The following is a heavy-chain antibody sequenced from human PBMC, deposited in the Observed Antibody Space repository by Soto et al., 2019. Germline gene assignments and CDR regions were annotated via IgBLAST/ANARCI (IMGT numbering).Heavy chain of an antibody. D-gene: IGHD5-12*01. CDR2: IYYSGST. CDR3: ARRAIVATIDY. Sequence: QLQLQESGPGLVKPSETLSLTCTVSGGSISSSSYYWAWIRQPPGKGLEWIGSIYYSGSTFYNPSLKRRITVSVDTSKNQFSLKLYSVTAADPAVYYCARRAIVATIDYWGQGTLVTVSS. V-gene: IGHV4-39*01. J-gene: IGHJ4*02. CDR1: GGSISSSSYY.